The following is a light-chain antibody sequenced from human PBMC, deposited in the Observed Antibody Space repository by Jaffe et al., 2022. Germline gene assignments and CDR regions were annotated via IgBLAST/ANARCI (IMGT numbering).Light chain of an antibody. V-gene: IGKV3-20*01. CDR2: GAS. CDR3: QQYDSSPPT. CDR1: QSVSRSY. Sequence: EIVLTQSPGTLSLSPGERATLSCRASQSVSRSYLAWYQQKPGQAPRLLIYGASSRPTGIPDRFSGSGSGTDFTLTISRLEPEDFAVYHCQQYDSSPPTFGQGTKVEIK. J-gene: IGKJ1*01.